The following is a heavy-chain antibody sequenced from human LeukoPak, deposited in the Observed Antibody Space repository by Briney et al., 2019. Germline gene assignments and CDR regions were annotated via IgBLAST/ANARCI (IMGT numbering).Heavy chain of an antibody. CDR3: AKGRLALRSIDY. V-gene: IGHV3-23*01. J-gene: IGHJ4*02. Sequence: RAGGSLRLSCAASGFTFSSYAMSWVRQAPGKGLEWVSAISGSGGSTYYADSVKGRFTISRDNSKNTLFLQMNSLRAEDTAVYYCAKGRLALRSIDYWGQGTLVTVSS. CDR2: ISGSGGST. D-gene: IGHD3-3*01. CDR1: GFTFSSYA.